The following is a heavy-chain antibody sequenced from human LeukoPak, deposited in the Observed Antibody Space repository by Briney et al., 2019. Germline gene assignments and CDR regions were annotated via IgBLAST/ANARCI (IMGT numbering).Heavy chain of an antibody. Sequence: SETLSLTCAVYGGSFSGYYWSWIRQPPGKGLEWIGEIIHSGSTNYNPSLKSRVTISVDTSKNQFSLKLSSVTAADTAVYYCARGKQQLATDLDYWGQGTLVTVSS. CDR3: ARGKQQLATDLDY. J-gene: IGHJ4*02. D-gene: IGHD6-13*01. CDR1: GGSFSGYY. CDR2: IIHSGST. V-gene: IGHV4-34*01.